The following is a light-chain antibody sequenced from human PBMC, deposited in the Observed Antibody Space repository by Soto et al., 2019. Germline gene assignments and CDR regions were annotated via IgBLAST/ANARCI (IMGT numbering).Light chain of an antibody. Sequence: QSVLTQPASVSGSPGQSITISCTGTSSDIGSYNRVSWYQQHPGKAPKLMIYEDTQRPSRVSNRVSGSKSGNTASLTITGLQAEDEADYYCCSYAGPTIFVVFGGGTKLTVL. CDR1: SSDIGSYNR. V-gene: IGLV2-23*02. CDR2: EDT. CDR3: CSYAGPTIFVV. J-gene: IGLJ2*01.